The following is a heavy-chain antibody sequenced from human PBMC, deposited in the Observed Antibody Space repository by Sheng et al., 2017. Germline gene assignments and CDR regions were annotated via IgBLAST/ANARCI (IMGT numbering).Heavy chain of an antibody. Sequence: EVQLVESGGGLVKPGGSLRLSCAASGFTFSNAWMSWVRQAPGKGLEWVGRIKSKTDGGTTDYAAPVKGKFTISRDDSKNTLYLQMNSLKTEDTAVYYCTTNLWRTQQLVNYWGQGTLVTVSS. D-gene: IGHD6-13*01. CDR3: TTNLWRTQQLVNY. CDR2: IKSKTDGGTT. CDR1: GFTFSNAW. V-gene: IGHV3-15*01. J-gene: IGHJ4*02.